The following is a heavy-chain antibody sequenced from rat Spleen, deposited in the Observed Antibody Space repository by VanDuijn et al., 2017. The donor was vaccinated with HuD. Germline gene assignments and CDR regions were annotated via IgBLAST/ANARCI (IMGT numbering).Heavy chain of an antibody. D-gene: IGHD1-2*01. CDR3: AKDMSRTIAAISYWYFDF. CDR2: ISTGGGNT. V-gene: IGHV5-25*01. Sequence: EVQLVESGGGLVQPGRSMKLSCAASEFTFSNYYMAWVRQAPTKGLEWVASISTGGGNTYYRDSMKGRFTISRHNAKSTLYLQMESLRSEDTATYYCAKDMSRTIAAISYWYFDFWGPGTMVTVSS. J-gene: IGHJ1*01. CDR1: EFTFSNYY.